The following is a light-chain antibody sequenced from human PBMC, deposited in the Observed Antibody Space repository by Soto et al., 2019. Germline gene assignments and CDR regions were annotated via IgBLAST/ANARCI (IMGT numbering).Light chain of an antibody. V-gene: IGKV1-8*01. CDR3: QQDYSYPPT. CDR2: AAS. J-gene: IGKJ1*01. Sequence: AIRMTQSPSSFSASTGDRATITCRASQGISSYLAWYQQKPGQATKLLTYAASTLQSGVPARFSGSGSGTDFTLTISCLQAEDFAAYYCQQDYSYPPTFGQGIKVEIK. CDR1: QGISSY.